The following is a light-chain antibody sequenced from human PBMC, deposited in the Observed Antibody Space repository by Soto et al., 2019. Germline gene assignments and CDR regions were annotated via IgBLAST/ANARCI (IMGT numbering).Light chain of an antibody. Sequence: EIVMTQSPATLSVSPGERATLSCRASQSISNNLAWYQQKPGQAPRLLIYGASTRATGIPAKFSGSGSGTEFTLSISSLQSEDFAVYYCLQYNNWVTFGGGTKVDIK. CDR1: QSISNN. J-gene: IGKJ4*01. CDR2: GAS. V-gene: IGKV3-15*01. CDR3: LQYNNWVT.